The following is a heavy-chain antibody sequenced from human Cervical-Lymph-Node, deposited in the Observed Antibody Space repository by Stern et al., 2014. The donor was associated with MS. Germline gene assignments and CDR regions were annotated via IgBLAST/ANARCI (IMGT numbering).Heavy chain of an antibody. CDR2: IYPGDSET. Sequence: EMQLVESGAELIRPGESVKISCKGSGFRFSSYWIAWVRQMPGKGLEWMGIIYPGDSETSYSPYFQGQVTQSADNYTSTAYLQRSSLNASDTAMYFCARQTTAWASDVWGQGTLVTVSS. D-gene: IGHD1-14*01. CDR3: ARQTTAWASDV. V-gene: IGHV5-51*01. J-gene: IGHJ4*02. CDR1: GFRFSSYW.